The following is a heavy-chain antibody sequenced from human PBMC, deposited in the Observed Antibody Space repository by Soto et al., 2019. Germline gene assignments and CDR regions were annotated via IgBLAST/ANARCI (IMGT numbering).Heavy chain of an antibody. J-gene: IGHJ4*02. Sequence: LEILPLPCSVSGGSISTSSDCWGCIRQAPGKGLEWIGNVYQSGTTRLNPSLKSRVSIFVDRSKNQFSLELNSATAADRAVYYCARQPESTSYFDYWGQGILVTVSS. CDR2: VYQSGTT. CDR1: GGSISTSSDC. V-gene: IGHV4-39*01. D-gene: IGHD2-2*01. CDR3: ARQPESTSYFDY.